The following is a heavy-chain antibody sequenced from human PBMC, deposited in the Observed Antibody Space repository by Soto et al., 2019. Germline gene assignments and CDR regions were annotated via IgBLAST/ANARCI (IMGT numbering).Heavy chain of an antibody. CDR1: GGSISKFY. J-gene: IGHJ5*02. CDR2: VYATGTT. V-gene: IGHV4-4*07. CDR3: VRDGSKSLRDWFAP. Sequence: SETLSLTCNVSGGSISKFYWAWIRKTAGNGLEWMGRVYATGTTDYNPSLRSRVAMSVDISKKTFSLRLRSVTGADSGVYYCVRDGSKSLRDWFAPWGQGILVTVPS.